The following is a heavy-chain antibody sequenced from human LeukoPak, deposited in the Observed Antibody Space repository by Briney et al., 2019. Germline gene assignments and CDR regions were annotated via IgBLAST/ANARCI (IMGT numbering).Heavy chain of an antibody. J-gene: IGHJ4*02. D-gene: IGHD5-12*01. CDR3: ARGGYSGYAFDN. Sequence: GGSLRLSCAASGFTFSRYWMSWVRQAPGRGLEWVAIIKQDGSEKYYVDSVRGRFTISRDNAKNSLYLQMNSLRVEDTAVYYCARGGYSGYAFDNWGRGTLVTVSS. CDR2: IKQDGSEK. V-gene: IGHV3-7*01. CDR1: GFTFSRYW.